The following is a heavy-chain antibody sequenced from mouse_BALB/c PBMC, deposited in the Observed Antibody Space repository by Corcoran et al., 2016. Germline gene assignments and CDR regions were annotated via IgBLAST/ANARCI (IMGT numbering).Heavy chain of an antibody. CDR3: AREPYAMDY. CDR2: INTYTGEP. V-gene: IGHV9-3-1*01. J-gene: IGHJ4*01. CDR1: GYTFTNYG. Sequence: QIQLVQSGPELKKPGETVKISCTASGYTFTNYGMNWVKQAPGKGLKWMGWINTYTGEPTYADDFKGRFAFSLETSASTAYLQINNLKNEYTATYFCAREPYAMDYWGQGTSVTVSS.